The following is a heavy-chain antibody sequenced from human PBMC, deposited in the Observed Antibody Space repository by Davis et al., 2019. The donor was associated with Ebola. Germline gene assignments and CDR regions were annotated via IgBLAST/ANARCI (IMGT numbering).Heavy chain of an antibody. J-gene: IGHJ4*02. CDR3: ARHASSGWKYYFGY. CDR2: IYYSGST. CDR1: GGSISSYY. Sequence: SETLSLTCTVSGGSISSYYWSWIRQPPGKGLEWIGYIYYSGSTNYNPSLKSRVTISVDTSKNQFSLKLSSVTAADTAVYYCARHASSGWKYYFGYWGQGTLVTVSS. V-gene: IGHV4-59*08. D-gene: IGHD6-19*01.